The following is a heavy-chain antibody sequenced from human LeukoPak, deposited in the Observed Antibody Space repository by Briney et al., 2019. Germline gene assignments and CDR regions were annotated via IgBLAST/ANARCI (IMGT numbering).Heavy chain of an antibody. V-gene: IGHV3-23*01. CDR3: ARDVHGGAFDY. J-gene: IGHJ4*02. Sequence: PGGSLRLSCAASGFTFSSYAMTWVRQAPGKGLEWVSVITDRGIATYYADSVKGRFTISRDNSKNTLYLQMNSLRAEDTAVYYCARDVHGGAFDYWGQGTLVTVSS. D-gene: IGHD4-23*01. CDR2: ITDRGIAT. CDR1: GFTFSSYA.